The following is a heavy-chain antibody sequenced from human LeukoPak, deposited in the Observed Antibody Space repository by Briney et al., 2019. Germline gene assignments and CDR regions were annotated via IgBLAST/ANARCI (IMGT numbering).Heavy chain of an antibody. CDR1: GFTFSNYD. CDR2: ISGSGGST. V-gene: IGHV3-23*01. CDR3: AKVVDYYDSLDYFDY. Sequence: GGTLRLSCAASGFTFSNYDMSWVRQAPGKGLEWVSAISGSGGSTYYADSVKGRFTISRDNSKNTLYLQMNSLRAEDTAVYYCAKVVDYYDSLDYFDYWGQGTLVTVSS. D-gene: IGHD3-22*01. J-gene: IGHJ4*02.